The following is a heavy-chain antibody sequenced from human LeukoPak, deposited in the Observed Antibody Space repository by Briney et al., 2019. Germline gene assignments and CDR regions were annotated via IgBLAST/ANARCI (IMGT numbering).Heavy chain of an antibody. CDR3: AGDGIVVVPAAPYYYYYYMDV. CDR2: INPSGGST. D-gene: IGHD2-2*01. J-gene: IGHJ6*03. CDR1: GYTFTSYY. V-gene: IGHV1-46*01. Sequence: ASVKVSCKASGYTFTSYYMHWVRQAPGQGLEWMGIINPSGGSTSYAQKFQGRVTMTRDTSTSTVYMELSSLRSEDTAVYYCAGDGIVVVPAAPYYYYYYMDVWGKGTTVTVSS.